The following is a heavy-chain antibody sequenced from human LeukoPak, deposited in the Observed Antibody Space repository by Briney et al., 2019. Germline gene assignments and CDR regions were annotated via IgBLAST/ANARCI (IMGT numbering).Heavy chain of an antibody. V-gene: IGHV1-69*04. CDR3: AREDGRGIIQGLDY. Sequence: GASVKVSCKASGGTYSSYAISWVRQAPGQGLEWMGRIIPILGIANYAQKFQGRVTITADKSTSTVYMELSSLRSEDTAVYYCAREDGRGIIQGLDYWGQGTLVTVSS. J-gene: IGHJ4*02. CDR2: IIPILGIA. D-gene: IGHD3-10*01. CDR1: GGTYSSYA.